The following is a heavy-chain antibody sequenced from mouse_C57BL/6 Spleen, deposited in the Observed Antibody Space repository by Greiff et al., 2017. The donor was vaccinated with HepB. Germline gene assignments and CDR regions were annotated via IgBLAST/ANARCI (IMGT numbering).Heavy chain of an antibody. V-gene: IGHV1-63*01. CDR3: ARYYDGYYGFAY. CDR1: GYTFTNYW. D-gene: IGHD2-3*01. J-gene: IGHJ3*01. CDR2: IYPGGGYT. Sequence: LVESGAELVRPGTSVKMSCKASGYTFTNYWIGWAKQRPGHGLEWIGDIYPGGGYTNYNEKFKGKATLTADKSSSTAYMQFSSLTSEDSAIYYCARYYDGYYGFAYWGQGTLVTVSA.